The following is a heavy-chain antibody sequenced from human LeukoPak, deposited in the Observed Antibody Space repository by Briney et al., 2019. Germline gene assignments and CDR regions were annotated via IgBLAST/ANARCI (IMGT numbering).Heavy chain of an antibody. CDR3: AREAYGSNDNNWFDP. V-gene: IGHV1-46*01. Sequence: EASVKVSCTASGYTFTSYYMHWVRQAPGQGLEWMGLINPSGGSTSYAQKFQGRVTMTRDTSTSTVYMELSSLRSEDTAVYYCAREAYGSNDNNWFDPWGQGTLVTVSS. J-gene: IGHJ5*02. CDR1: GYTFTSYY. D-gene: IGHD4-11*01. CDR2: INPSGGST.